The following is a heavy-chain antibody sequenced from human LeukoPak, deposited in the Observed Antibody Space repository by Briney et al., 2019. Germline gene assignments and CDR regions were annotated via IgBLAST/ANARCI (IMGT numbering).Heavy chain of an antibody. Sequence: SETLSLTCSVSGGSISTYYYSWIRQPPGKELEWIGYVYYSGNTNYNPSLKSRVTISVDTSKNQFSLKLSSVTAADTAVYYCARGARYFDWLLYVLDYWGQEPWSPSPQ. J-gene: IGHJ4*01. CDR3: ARGARYFDWLLYVLDY. D-gene: IGHD3-9*01. V-gene: IGHV4-59*01. CDR2: VYYSGNT. CDR1: GGSISTYY.